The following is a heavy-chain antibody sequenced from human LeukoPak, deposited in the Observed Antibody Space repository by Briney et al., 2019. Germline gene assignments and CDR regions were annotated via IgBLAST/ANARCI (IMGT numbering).Heavy chain of an antibody. CDR3: AVGATHYYMDV. J-gene: IGHJ6*03. CDR1: GGSIRGYY. CDR2: IYYSGST. V-gene: IGHV4-59*08. D-gene: IGHD3-16*01. Sequence: SETLSLTCTVSGGSIRGYYWSWVRQPTGKGLEWIVYIYYSGSTNYNPSLKSRVTISLDTSKNQFSLKLSSVTAADTAVYYCAVGATHYYMDVWGKGTTVTVSS.